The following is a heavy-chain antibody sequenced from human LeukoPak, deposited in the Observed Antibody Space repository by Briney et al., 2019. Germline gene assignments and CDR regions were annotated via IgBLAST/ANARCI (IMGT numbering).Heavy chain of an antibody. CDR3: ASRTGVNGVWFGEFF. D-gene: IGHD3-10*01. J-gene: IGHJ4*02. V-gene: IGHV1-69*01. Sequence: SVKVSCKASGGTFSSYAISWVRQAPGQGLEWMGGIIPIFGTANYAQKFQGRVTITADESTGTAYMELSSLRSEDTAVYYCASRTGVNGVWFGEFFWGQGTLVTVSS. CDR1: GGTFSSYA. CDR2: IIPIFGTA.